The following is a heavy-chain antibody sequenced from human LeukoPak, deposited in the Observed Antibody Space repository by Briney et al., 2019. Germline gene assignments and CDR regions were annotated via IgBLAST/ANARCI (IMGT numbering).Heavy chain of an antibody. CDR3: ARPAYGDYGYFDL. CDR1: GGSISSGNYY. D-gene: IGHD4-17*01. Sequence: SETLSLTCTVSGGSISSGNYYWSWIRQPPGKGLEWIGYIYYSGSTNYNPSLKSRVTISVDTSKNQFSLKLSSVTAADTAVYYCARPAYGDYGYFDLWGRGTLVTVSS. CDR2: IYYSGST. J-gene: IGHJ2*01. V-gene: IGHV4-61*01.